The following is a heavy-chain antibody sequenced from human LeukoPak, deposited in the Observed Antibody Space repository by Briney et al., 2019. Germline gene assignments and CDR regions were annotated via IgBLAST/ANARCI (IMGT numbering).Heavy chain of an antibody. CDR2: ISGSGGST. V-gene: IGHV3-23*01. D-gene: IGHD6-19*01. CDR3: AKAQYSSGWYGGPFDY. CDR1: GFTFSSYA. J-gene: IGHJ4*02. Sequence: GASLRLSCAASGFTFSSYAMSWVRQAPGKGLEWVSAISGSGGSTYYADSVKGRFTISRDNSKNTLYLQMNSLRAEDTAVYYCAKAQYSSGWYGGPFDYWGQGTLVTVSS.